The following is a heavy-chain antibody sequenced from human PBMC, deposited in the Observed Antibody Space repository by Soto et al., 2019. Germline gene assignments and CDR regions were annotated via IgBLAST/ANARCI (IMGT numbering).Heavy chain of an antibody. CDR2: INSDGSST. CDR1: GFTFSSYW. V-gene: IGHV3-74*01. Sequence: QLVESGGGLVQPGGSLRLSCAASGFTFSSYWMHWVRQAPGKGLVWVSRINSDGSSTSYADSVKGRFTISRDNAKNTLYLQMNSLRAEDTAVYYCVRTSLVVAAATREDYWGQGTLVTVSS. D-gene: IGHD2-15*01. CDR3: VRTSLVVAAATREDY. J-gene: IGHJ4*02.